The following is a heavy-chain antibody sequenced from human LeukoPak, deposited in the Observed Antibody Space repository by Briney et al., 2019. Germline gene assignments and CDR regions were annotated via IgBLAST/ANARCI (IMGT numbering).Heavy chain of an antibody. CDR1: GYTFTSYY. D-gene: IGHD2-2*01. CDR2: INPSGGST. Sequence: ASVKVSCKASGYTFTSYYMHWVRQAPGQGLEWMGIINPSGGSTTYAQKFQGRVTMTRDTSTSTVSMELSSLRSEDTAVYYCARDGGFCSSTSCYAFYWGQGTPATVSS. V-gene: IGHV1-46*01. J-gene: IGHJ4*02. CDR3: ARDGGFCSSTSCYAFY.